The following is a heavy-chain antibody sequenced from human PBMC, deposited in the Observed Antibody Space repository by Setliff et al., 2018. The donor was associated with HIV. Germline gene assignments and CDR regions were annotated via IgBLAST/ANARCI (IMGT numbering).Heavy chain of an antibody. CDR1: GDSISSYF. CDR2: RSTTGST. V-gene: IGHV4-4*09. CDR3: AREVVSAVWYFDH. Sequence: SETLSLTCTVSGDSISSYFWSWIRQSPGKGLEWIGFRSTTGSTNYNPSLRSRVTISVDTSKNQFSLRLTSVTAADTAVYYCAREVVSAVWYFDHWGRGIQVTVS. J-gene: IGHJ2*01.